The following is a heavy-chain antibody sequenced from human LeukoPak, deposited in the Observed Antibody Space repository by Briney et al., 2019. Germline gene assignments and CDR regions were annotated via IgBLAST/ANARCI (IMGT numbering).Heavy chain of an antibody. J-gene: IGHJ4*01. CDR2: ISGDGSVA. V-gene: IGHV3-74*01. Sequence: GGSLRLSCTASGFTLRNYWMHWVRQVPGKRLVWVSRISGDGSVANYADSVQGRFTISRDNAKNMLYLQINSLRSEDTAVYFCARYSSSSGGASYYLDYWGHGTLLTVS. D-gene: IGHD6-6*01. CDR1: GFTLRNYW. CDR3: ARYSSSSGGASYYLDY.